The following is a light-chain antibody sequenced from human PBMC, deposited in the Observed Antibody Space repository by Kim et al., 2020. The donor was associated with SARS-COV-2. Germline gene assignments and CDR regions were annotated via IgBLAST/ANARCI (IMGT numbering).Light chain of an antibody. Sequence: SASVGDRVTITCRASQSISNYLNWYQQKPGRAPNLLIYAASKLQSGVPSRLSGSGSGTDFTLTITNLQPEDFATYYCQQSHSTLYTFGQGTKLEI. V-gene: IGKV1-39*01. CDR3: QQSHSTLYT. CDR2: AAS. CDR1: QSISNY. J-gene: IGKJ2*01.